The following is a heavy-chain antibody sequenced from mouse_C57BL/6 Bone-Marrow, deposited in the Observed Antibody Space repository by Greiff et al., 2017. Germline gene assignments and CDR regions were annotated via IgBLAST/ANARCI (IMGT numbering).Heavy chain of an antibody. CDR2: IDPSDSYT. J-gene: IGHJ2*01. CDR1: GYTFTSYW. V-gene: IGHV1-50*01. Sequence: QVQLQQPGAELVKPGASVKLSCKASGYTFTSYWMQWVKQRPGQGLEWIGEIDPSDSYTNYNQKFKGKAKLTVDTSSSTAYMQLSSLTSEDSAVYYCARERLSVYYFDYWGQGTTLTVSS. CDR3: ARERLSVYYFDY.